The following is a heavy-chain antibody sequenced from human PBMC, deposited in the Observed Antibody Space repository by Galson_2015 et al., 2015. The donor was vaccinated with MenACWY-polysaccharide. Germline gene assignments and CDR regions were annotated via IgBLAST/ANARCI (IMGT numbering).Heavy chain of an antibody. CDR3: ARAPRPDNTFGYFYY. CDR1: GGSISSSF. V-gene: IGHV4-59*01. D-gene: IGHD3-16*01. CDR2: IYYSGST. Sequence: SETLSLTCTVSGGSISSSFWNWFRQPPGKGLEWVGWIYYSGSTKYTPSLESRVTISLDASKTQFSLRLSSVTAADTAVYYCARAPRPDNTFGYFYYWGQGILVTVST. J-gene: IGHJ4*02.